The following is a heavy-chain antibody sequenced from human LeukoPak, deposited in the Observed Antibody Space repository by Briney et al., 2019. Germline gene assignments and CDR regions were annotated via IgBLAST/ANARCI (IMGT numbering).Heavy chain of an antibody. CDR2: INSDGSST. CDR1: GFTFSSYW. D-gene: IGHD6-25*01. Sequence: GGSLRLSCAASGFTFSSYWMHWVRQAPGKGLVWVSRINSDGSSTSYADSVKGRFTISRDDAKKTPYLQMSSLRADDTAVYYCASAPDYWGQGTLVTVSS. V-gene: IGHV3-74*01. J-gene: IGHJ4*02. CDR3: ASAPDY.